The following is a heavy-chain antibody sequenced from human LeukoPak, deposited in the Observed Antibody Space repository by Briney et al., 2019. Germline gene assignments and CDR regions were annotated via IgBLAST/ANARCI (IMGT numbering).Heavy chain of an antibody. CDR1: GFTFSSYG. CDR2: IRYDGSNK. CDR3: ANLDGTPGYSSSWYPPEVHYYYYYYMDV. V-gene: IGHV3-30*02. Sequence: GGSLRLSCAASGFTFSSYGMHWVRQAPGKGLEWVAFIRYDGSNKYYADSVKGRFTISRDNSKNTLYLQMNSLRAEDTAVYYCANLDGTPGYSSSWYPPEVHYYYYYYMDVWGKGTTVTVSS. D-gene: IGHD6-13*01. J-gene: IGHJ6*03.